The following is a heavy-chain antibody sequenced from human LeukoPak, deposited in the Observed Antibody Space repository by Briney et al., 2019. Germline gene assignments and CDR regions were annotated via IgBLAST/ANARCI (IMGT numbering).Heavy chain of an antibody. CDR1: GFTFSSYW. CDR2: INSAGSST. CDR3: ARDASSGWRYYFDY. J-gene: IGHJ4*02. D-gene: IGHD6-19*01. Sequence: GGSLRLSCAASGFTFSSYWMHWVRQAPGKGLVWVSHINSAGSSTSYADSVKGRFTISRDNAKNTLYLQMNSLRAEDTAVYFCARDASSGWRYYFDYWGQGTLVTVSS. V-gene: IGHV3-74*01.